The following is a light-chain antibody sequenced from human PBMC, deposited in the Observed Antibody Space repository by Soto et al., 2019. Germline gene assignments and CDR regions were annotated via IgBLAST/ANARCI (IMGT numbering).Light chain of an antibody. CDR2: TTS. Sequence: DIQMTQSPSSLSASVGDRVIITCRATQSVAKYVNWYQQKPGKAPNLLIYTTSNLQSGVPSRFTGSGSATDSTLTISSLQPEDFATYYCQQSYATPWTFGQGTKVDIK. V-gene: IGKV1-39*01. CDR1: QSVAKY. J-gene: IGKJ1*01. CDR3: QQSYATPWT.